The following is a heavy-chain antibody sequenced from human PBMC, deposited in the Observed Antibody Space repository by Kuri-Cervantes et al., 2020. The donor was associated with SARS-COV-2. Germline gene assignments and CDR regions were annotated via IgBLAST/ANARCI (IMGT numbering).Heavy chain of an antibody. CDR3: ARVITTFGVLIKYYMDV. CDR1: GFSLSTSGVG. Sequence: SGPTLVKPTQTLTLTCTFPGFSLSTSGVGVGWIRQPPGKALEWLALIYWDDDKRYSPSLKSRLTITKDTSKNQVALTMTNMDPVDTATYFCARVITTFGVLIKYYMDVWGTGTTVTVSS. D-gene: IGHD3-3*01. J-gene: IGHJ6*03. CDR2: IYWDDDK. V-gene: IGHV2-5*02.